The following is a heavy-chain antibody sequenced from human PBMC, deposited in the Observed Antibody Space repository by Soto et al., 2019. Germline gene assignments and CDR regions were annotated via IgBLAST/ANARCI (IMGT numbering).Heavy chain of an antibody. CDR2: IWYDGSNK. CDR1: GFTFSSYG. V-gene: IGHV3-33*01. D-gene: IGHD2-15*01. J-gene: IGHJ6*02. Sequence: GGSLRLSCAASGFTFSSYGMHWVRQAPGKGLEWVAVIWYDGSNKYYADSVKGRFTISRDNSKNTLYLQMNSLRAEDTAVYYCARDTNCSGGSCLDYYYYYGMDVWGQGTTVTVSS. CDR3: ARDTNCSGGSCLDYYYYYGMDV.